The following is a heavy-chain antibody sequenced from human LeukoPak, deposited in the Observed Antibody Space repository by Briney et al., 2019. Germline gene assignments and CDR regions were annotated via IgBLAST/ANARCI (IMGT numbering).Heavy chain of an antibody. CDR3: ARSACSGGSCYLNPNYYYYMDV. D-gene: IGHD2-15*01. CDR1: GFTFSDCF. J-gene: IGHJ6*03. Sequence: GSLRLSCAASGFTFSDCFMTWIRQPPGKGLEWIGYIYYSGTTNYNPSLKSRVTISVDTSKNQFSLKLSSVTAADTAVYYCARSACSGGSCYLNPNYYYYMDVWGKGTTVTISS. V-gene: IGHV4-59*01. CDR2: IYYSGTT.